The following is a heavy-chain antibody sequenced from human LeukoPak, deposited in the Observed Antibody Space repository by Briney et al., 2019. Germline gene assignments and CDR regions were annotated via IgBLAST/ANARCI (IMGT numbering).Heavy chain of an antibody. CDR1: GFTVSSNY. V-gene: IGHV3-53*01. J-gene: IGHJ6*02. Sequence: GGSLRLSCAASGFTVSSNYMNWVRQAPGKGLEWVSVIYSGGNTYYADSVKGRFTISRDNSKNTLFLQMNSLRAEDTAVYYCARDTPSHYYYYGMDVWGQGTTVTVSS. CDR3: ARDTPSHYYYYGMDV. CDR2: IYSGGNT.